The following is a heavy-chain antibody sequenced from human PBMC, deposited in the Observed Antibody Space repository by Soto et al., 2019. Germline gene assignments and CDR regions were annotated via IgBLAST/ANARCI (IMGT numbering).Heavy chain of an antibody. D-gene: IGHD3-22*01. CDR3: ARYRTYYYDSSGSYYYYGMDV. Sequence: GGSLRLSCAASGFTFSSYAMSWVRQAPGKGLEWVSAISGSGGSTYYADSVKGRFTISRDNSKNTLYLQMNSLRAEDTAVYYCARYRTYYYDSSGSYYYYGMDVWGQGTTVTVSS. CDR1: GFTFSSYA. V-gene: IGHV3-23*01. CDR2: ISGSGGST. J-gene: IGHJ6*02.